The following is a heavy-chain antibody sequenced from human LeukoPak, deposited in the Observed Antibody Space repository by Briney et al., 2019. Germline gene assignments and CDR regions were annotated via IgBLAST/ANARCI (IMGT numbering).Heavy chain of an antibody. CDR1: GGSISSYY. J-gene: IGHJ6*03. V-gene: IGHV4-59*01. CDR2: IYYSGST. Sequence: KSSETLSLTCTVSGGSISSYYWSWIRQPPGKGLEWIGYIYYSGSTNYNPSLKSRVTISVDTSKNQFSLKLSSVTAADTAVYYCARDANRIFGVIFTGNYYMDVWGKGTTVTVSS. D-gene: IGHD3-3*01. CDR3: ARDANRIFGVIFTGNYYMDV.